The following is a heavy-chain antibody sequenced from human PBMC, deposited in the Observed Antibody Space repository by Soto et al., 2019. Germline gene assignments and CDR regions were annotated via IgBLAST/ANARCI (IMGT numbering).Heavy chain of an antibody. Sequence: EVQLVESGGGLVQPGGSLRLSCAASGFTFSSYSMNWVRQAPGKGLEWVSYISSSGSTIYYADSVRGRFTISRDNAKSSLYLQINSMRDEDTAVYYCARAGYRSVDYWGQGTLVTVSS. D-gene: IGHD3-3*01. CDR3: ARAGYRSVDY. V-gene: IGHV3-48*02. J-gene: IGHJ4*02. CDR2: ISSSGSTI. CDR1: GFTFSSYS.